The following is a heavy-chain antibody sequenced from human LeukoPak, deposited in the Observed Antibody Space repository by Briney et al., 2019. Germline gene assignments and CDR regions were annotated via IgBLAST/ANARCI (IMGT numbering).Heavy chain of an antibody. J-gene: IGHJ4*02. V-gene: IGHV3-23*01. D-gene: IGHD4-23*01. CDR1: GFTFSNYA. CDR3: AKDWGRTTVVTPDY. Sequence: GGSLRLSCAASGFTFSNYAMSWVRQAPGKGLEWVSAISGSGGSGSGGSGSGGSTYYADSVKGRFTISRDNSKNTLYLQMSSLRAEDTAVYYCAKDWGRTTVVTPDYWGRGTLVTVSS. CDR2: ISGSGGSGSGGSGSGGST.